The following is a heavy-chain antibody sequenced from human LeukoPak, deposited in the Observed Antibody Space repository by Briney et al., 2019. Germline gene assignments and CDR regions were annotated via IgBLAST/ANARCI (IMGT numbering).Heavy chain of an antibody. J-gene: IGHJ6*02. CDR2: LTPLAGTP. Sequence: ASVKVSCKASGDTFGTFSFNWVRQAPSEGLEWLGGLTPLAGTPNYAQKFQGRLTISADKSTSTVYMELSRLTSEDTAVYFCAKFWSGYYTDWGQGTTVTVSS. D-gene: IGHD3-3*01. V-gene: IGHV1-69*06. CDR3: AKFWSGYYTD. CDR1: GDTFGTFS.